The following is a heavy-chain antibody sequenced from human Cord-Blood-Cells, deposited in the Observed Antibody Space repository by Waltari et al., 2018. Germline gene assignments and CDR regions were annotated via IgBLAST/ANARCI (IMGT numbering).Heavy chain of an antibody. CDR2: IYYSGNT. Sequence: QLQLQASGPGLVKPSETLSPTCPVPGGSISSSSYYWGWIHQPPGKGLEWIGSIYYSGNTYYNPSLKSRVTISVDTSKNQFSLKLSSVTAADTAVYYCARRAVIAFDIWGQGTMVTVSS. J-gene: IGHJ3*02. CDR3: ARRAVIAFDI. CDR1: GGSISSSSYY. V-gene: IGHV4-39*01. D-gene: IGHD3-22*01.